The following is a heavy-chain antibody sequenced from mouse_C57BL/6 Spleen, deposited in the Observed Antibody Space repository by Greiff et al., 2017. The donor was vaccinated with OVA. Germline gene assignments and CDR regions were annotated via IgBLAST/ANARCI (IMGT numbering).Heavy chain of an antibody. J-gene: IGHJ2*01. CDR1: GFTFTAYY. CDR2: IRNKANGYTT. CDR3: ARYGNYFDY. Sequence: EVKLMESGGGLVQPGGSLSLSCAASGFTFTAYYMSWVRQPPGKALEWLGFIRNKANGYTTEYSASVKGRFTISRDNSQSILYLQMNALRAEDSATYYCARYGNYFDYWGQGTTLTVSS. V-gene: IGHV7-3*01.